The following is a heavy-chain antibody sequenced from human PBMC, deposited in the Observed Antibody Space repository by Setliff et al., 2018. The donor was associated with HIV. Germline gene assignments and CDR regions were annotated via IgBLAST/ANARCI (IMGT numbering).Heavy chain of an antibody. CDR1: GASIQITDTW. J-gene: IGHJ5*02. D-gene: IGHD3-22*01. Sequence: LSLTCTVSGASIQITDTWWSLVRQPPGKGLEWIGEIHHTGRTNYNPSLKNRVTISIDNFKNQFSLNLSSVTAADTAVYYCARPHYDSSGMVGFDPWGQGTLVTVSS. CDR3: ARPHYDSSGMVGFDP. V-gene: IGHV4-4*02. CDR2: IHHTGRT.